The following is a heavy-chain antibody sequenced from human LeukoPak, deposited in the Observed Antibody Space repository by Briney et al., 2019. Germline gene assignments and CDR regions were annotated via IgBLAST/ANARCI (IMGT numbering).Heavy chain of an antibody. CDR3: ARDLPYNWNYVPFDY. J-gene: IGHJ4*02. D-gene: IGHD1-7*01. Sequence: SETLSLTCTVSGGSISGYYWSWIRQPAGKGLEWIGRIYTSGSTNYNPSLMSRVTMSVDTSKNQFSLKLSSVTAADTAVYYCARDLPYNWNYVPFDYWGQGTLVTVSS. CDR2: IYTSGST. CDR1: GGSISGYY. V-gene: IGHV4-4*07.